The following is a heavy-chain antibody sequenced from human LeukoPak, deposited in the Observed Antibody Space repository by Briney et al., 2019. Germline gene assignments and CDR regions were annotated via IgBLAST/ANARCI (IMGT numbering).Heavy chain of an antibody. J-gene: IGHJ4*02. Sequence: PSETLSLTCAVYGGTFSCYYWRWIRQPPGKGLEWIGEINNGGSTNYNPSLKRRAIISVDTSKDQLSLKLSSGTAADTAVYYCARGKRKWGSSWDPIKYYFDYWGQGTLVTVSS. CDR3: ARGKRKWGSSWDPIKYYFDY. CDR1: GGTFSCYY. V-gene: IGHV4-34*01. D-gene: IGHD6-13*01. CDR2: INNGGST.